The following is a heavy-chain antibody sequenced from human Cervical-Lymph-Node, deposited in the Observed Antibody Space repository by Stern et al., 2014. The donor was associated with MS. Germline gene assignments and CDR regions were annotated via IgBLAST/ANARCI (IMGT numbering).Heavy chain of an antibody. CDR3: ASAYSSSHYYFDY. Sequence: QVQLVESGGGVVQPGRSLRLSCAASGFSFSRHAMDWVRQAPGKGLEWVALIWYDGSNPYYAASVTGRFTISRDNSKNTLYLQMNSLRAEDTAVYYCASAYSSSHYYFDYWGQGTLVTVSS. D-gene: IGHD6-13*01. J-gene: IGHJ4*02. CDR2: IWYDGSNP. CDR1: GFSFSRHA. V-gene: IGHV3-33*01.